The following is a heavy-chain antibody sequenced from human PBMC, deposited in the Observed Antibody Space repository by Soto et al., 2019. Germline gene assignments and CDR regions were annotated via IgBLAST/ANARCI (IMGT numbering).Heavy chain of an antibody. CDR3: ARGRTIASRWWFDP. CDR2: IYYSGST. V-gene: IGHV4-59*12. J-gene: IGHJ5*02. CDR1: GGSISSYY. D-gene: IGHD6-6*01. Sequence: QVQLQESGPGLVKPSETLSLTCTVSGGSISSYYWTWIRQLPGKGLEWIGYIYYSGSTNYNPSLKSRVTISVDTSNNHFSLRLTSVTAADTAXYYCARGRTIASRWWFDPWGQGILVTVSS.